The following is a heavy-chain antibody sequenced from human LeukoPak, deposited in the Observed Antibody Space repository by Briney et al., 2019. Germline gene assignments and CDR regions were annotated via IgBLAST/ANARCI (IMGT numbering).Heavy chain of an antibody. Sequence: ASVKVSCKASGYTFTSYYMHWVRQAPGQGLEWMGIINPSGGSTSYAQKFQGRVTMTRDMSTSTVYMELSSLRSEDTAVYYCARDAPYDSSGYYYHPGYYFDYWGQGTLVTVSS. J-gene: IGHJ4*02. CDR2: INPSGGST. V-gene: IGHV1-46*01. CDR1: GYTFTSYY. D-gene: IGHD3-22*01. CDR3: ARDAPYDSSGYYYHPGYYFDY.